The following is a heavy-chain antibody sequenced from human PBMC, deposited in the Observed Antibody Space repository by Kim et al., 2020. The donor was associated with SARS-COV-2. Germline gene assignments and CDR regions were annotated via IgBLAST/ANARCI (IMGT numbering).Heavy chain of an antibody. Sequence: SETLSLTCTVSGGSISSGGYYWSWIRQHPGKGLEWIGYIYYSGSTYYNPSLKSRVTISVDTSKNQFSLKLSSVTAADTAVYYCARVPYYYGSGSRNQYYFDYWGQGTLVTVSS. CDR2: IYYSGST. CDR1: GGSISSGGYY. CDR3: ARVPYYYGSGSRNQYYFDY. V-gene: IGHV4-31*03. J-gene: IGHJ4*02. D-gene: IGHD3-10*01.